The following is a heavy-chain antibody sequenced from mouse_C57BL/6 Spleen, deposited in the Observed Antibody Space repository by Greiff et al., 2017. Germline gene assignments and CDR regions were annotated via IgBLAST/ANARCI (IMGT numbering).Heavy chain of an antibody. CDR1: GYTFTSYT. D-gene: IGHD1-1*01. Sequence: QVQLQQSGAELARPGASVKMSCKASGYTFTSYTMHWVKQRPGQGLEWIGYINPSSGYTKYNQKFKDKATLTADKSSSTAYMQLSSLTSEDSAVYYYARCTTVVATGAMDYWGQGTSVTVSS. V-gene: IGHV1-4*01. CDR2: INPSSGYT. CDR3: ARCTTVVATGAMDY. J-gene: IGHJ4*01.